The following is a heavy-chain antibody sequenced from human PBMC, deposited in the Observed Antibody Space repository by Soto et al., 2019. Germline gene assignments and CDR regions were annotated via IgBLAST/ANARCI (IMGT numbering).Heavy chain of an antibody. V-gene: IGHV3-9*01. CDR2: INWNSRSV. Sequence: HPGWSLRLSGEVSGFNWEDYRIHWVRQRPGKGLEWVSGINWNSRSVAYADSVKGRFTISRDNAKNSLYLQMNSLGVEDTAFYYCAKDSFYRGDYFYALDVWHQGSTVTVCS. CDR3: AKDSFYRGDYFYALDV. CDR1: GFNWEDYR. D-gene: IGHD4-17*01. J-gene: IGHJ6*02.